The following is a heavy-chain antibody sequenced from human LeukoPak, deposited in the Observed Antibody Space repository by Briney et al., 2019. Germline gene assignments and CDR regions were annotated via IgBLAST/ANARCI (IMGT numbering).Heavy chain of an antibody. Sequence: PGGSLRLSCAASGFTFSSYGMSWVRQAPGKGLEWLSYITSSSSPIYYADSVKGRFTVSRDNAKNSLYLQMNSLRADDTAVYYCARDNAGYDYWGQGTLVTVSS. V-gene: IGHV3-48*01. CDR3: ARDNAGYDY. J-gene: IGHJ4*02. D-gene: IGHD5-12*01. CDR1: GFTFSSYG. CDR2: ITSSSSPI.